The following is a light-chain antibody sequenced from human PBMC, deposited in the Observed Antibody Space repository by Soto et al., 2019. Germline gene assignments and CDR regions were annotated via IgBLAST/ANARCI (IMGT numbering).Light chain of an antibody. CDR3: QQYSTSPIS. V-gene: IGKV3-20*01. CDR1: QATSRY. Sequence: ENVLTKSPGTLSLSPGERATLSCRASQATSRYLSWYQKRPGQAPRLLIYGASSRATGIPDRFSGSGSGTDFTLTISRLEPEDFAVYYCQQYSTSPISFGQGTRLEIK. J-gene: IGKJ5*01. CDR2: GAS.